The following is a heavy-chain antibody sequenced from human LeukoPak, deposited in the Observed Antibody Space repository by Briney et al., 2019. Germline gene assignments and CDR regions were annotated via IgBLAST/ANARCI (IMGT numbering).Heavy chain of an antibody. D-gene: IGHD2-2*01. CDR3: ASLSSTSQPFGY. J-gene: IGHJ4*02. Sequence: SETLSLTCAVYGGSFSGYYWSWIRQPPGKGLEWIGEINHSGSTNYNPSLKSRVTISVDTSKNQFSLKLSSVTAADTAVYYCASLSSTSQPFGYWGQGTLVTVSS. CDR2: INHSGST. V-gene: IGHV4-34*01. CDR1: GGSFSGYY.